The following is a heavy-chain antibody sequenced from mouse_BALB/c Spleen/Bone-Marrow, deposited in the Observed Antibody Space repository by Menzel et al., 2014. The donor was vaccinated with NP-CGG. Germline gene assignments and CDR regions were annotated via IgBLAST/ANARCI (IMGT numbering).Heavy chain of an antibody. CDR2: IDPVNGNT. V-gene: IGHV14-3*02. Sequence: EVQLQQSGADLVKPGASVKLSCTASGFNIKDTYMHWVKQRPEQGLEWIGRIDPVNGNTKYDPKFQGKATITADTSSNTAYLQLSSLTSEDTAVYYRARGDYYGGSFFAYWGQGTLVTVSA. J-gene: IGHJ3*01. CDR3: ARGDYYGGSFFAY. D-gene: IGHD1-1*01. CDR1: GFNIKDTY.